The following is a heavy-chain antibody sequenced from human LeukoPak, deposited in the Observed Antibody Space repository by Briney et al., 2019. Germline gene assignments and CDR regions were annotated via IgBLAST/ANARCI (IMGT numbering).Heavy chain of an antibody. CDR2: IYYSGST. Sequence: PSETLSLTCTVSGGSISSSSYYWGWIRQPPGKGLEWIGSIYYSGSTYYNPSLKSRVTISVDTSKNQFSLKLSSVTAADTAVYYCARDYVAMDYYYYMDVWGKGTTVTVSS. D-gene: IGHD5-12*01. V-gene: IGHV4-39*02. CDR3: ARDYVAMDYYYYMDV. J-gene: IGHJ6*03. CDR1: GGSISSSSYY.